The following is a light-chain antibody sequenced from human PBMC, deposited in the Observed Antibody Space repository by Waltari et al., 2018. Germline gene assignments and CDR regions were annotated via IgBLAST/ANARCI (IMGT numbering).Light chain of an antibody. Sequence: EIVLTQSPGTLSLSPGERATLPCRASQSVSRYLAWYQQKPGQAPRLLIYAASTRATGIPDRFSGSGSGTDFSLTISRLEPEDFAVYFCQHHVRLPATFGQGTKVEIK. CDR2: AAS. CDR1: QSVSRY. V-gene: IGKV3-20*01. J-gene: IGKJ1*01. CDR3: QHHVRLPAT.